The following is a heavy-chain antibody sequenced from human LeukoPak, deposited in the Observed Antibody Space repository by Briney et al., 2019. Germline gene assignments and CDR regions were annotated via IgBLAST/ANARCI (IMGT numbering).Heavy chain of an antibody. Sequence: ASVKVSCKASGGTFSSYAISWVRQAPGQGLEWVGWISAYNGNTNYAQKLQGRVTMTTDTSTSTAYMELSSLRSEDTAVYYCARGAGVYYFDYWGQGTLVTVSS. CDR1: GGTFSSYA. J-gene: IGHJ4*02. CDR3: ARGAGVYYFDY. CDR2: ISAYNGNT. D-gene: IGHD6-13*01. V-gene: IGHV1-18*01.